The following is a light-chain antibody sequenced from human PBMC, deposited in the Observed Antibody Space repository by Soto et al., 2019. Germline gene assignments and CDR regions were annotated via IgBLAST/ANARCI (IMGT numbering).Light chain of an antibody. Sequence: DIQMTQSPSSLSASVGDRVTITCRASQSITSYLNWYQQKPVKAPKLLIYAASSLQSGVPSRIGGIGSGTDFTLTISSLQPEDFATYYCQQSYTTPWTFGQGTQVDIE. CDR3: QQSYTTPWT. J-gene: IGKJ1*01. CDR1: QSITSY. CDR2: AAS. V-gene: IGKV1-39*01.